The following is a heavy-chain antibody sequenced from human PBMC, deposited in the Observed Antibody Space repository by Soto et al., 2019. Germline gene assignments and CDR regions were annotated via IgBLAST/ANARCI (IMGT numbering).Heavy chain of an antibody. D-gene: IGHD2-21*01. J-gene: IGHJ3*02. Sequence: QVQFVQSGAEVKEPGASVKVSCKASGNTFTSYGLHWVRQAPGQSLEWMGWINPDNGDTKHSQKFQGRVTITRDTSASTAYMELRSLRYEDTAVYYCARDDGDRAFDIWGQGTTVTVSS. CDR1: GNTFTSYG. CDR3: ARDDGDRAFDI. CDR2: INPDNGDT. V-gene: IGHV1-3*01.